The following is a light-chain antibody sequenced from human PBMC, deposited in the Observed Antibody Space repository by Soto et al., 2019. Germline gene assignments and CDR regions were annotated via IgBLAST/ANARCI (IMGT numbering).Light chain of an antibody. J-gene: IGLJ3*02. CDR2: DVS. CDR3: CSYAGSHTWV. Sequence: QSVLTQPRSVSGSPGQSVTISCTGTSSDVGGYNYVSWYQQYPGKAPELMIYDVSKRPSGVPDRFSASKSGNTASLTISGLQAEDEADYYCCSYAGSHTWVFGGGTKLTVL. V-gene: IGLV2-11*01. CDR1: SSDVGGYNY.